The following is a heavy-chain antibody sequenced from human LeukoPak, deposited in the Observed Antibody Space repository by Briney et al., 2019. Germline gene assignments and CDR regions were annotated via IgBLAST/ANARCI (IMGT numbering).Heavy chain of an antibody. V-gene: IGHV1-69*04. CDR2: IIPILGIA. J-gene: IGHJ4*02. D-gene: IGHD4-17*01. Sequence: ASVKVSCKASGYTFTSYYMHWVRQAPGQGLEWMGRIIPILGIANYAQKFQGRVTITADKSTSTAYMELSSLRSEDTAVYYCARDLPYGDYSHFDYWGQGTLVTVSS. CDR1: GYTFTSYY. CDR3: ARDLPYGDYSHFDY.